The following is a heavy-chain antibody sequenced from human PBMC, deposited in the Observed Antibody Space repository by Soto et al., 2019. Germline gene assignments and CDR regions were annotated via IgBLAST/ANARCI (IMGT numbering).Heavy chain of an antibody. Sequence: ASVKVSCKASGYTFTSYGISWGRQAPGQGHEGMGGISAYNDNTNYAQKLQRGVTMTTDTSTSTAYMELRILRSDDTAGYYSARNSAYDILTGTLXAFDIWGEGTMVPV. CDR2: ISAYNDNT. CDR3: ARNSAYDILTGTLXAFDI. V-gene: IGHV1-18*01. J-gene: IGHJ3*02. D-gene: IGHD3-9*01. CDR1: GYTFTSYG.